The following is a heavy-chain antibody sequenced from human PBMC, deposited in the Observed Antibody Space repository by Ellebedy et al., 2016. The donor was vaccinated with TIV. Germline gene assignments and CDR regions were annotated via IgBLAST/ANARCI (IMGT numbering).Heavy chain of an antibody. CDR2: MNPNSGNT. Sequence: ASVKVSXXASGYTFTSYDINWVQQATGQGLEWMGWMNPNSGNTGYAPKFQGRVTMTRNTSITTAYMELSSLRSEDTAVYYCARFSRRQQMKQGMDVWGQGTTVTVSS. CDR3: ARFSRRQQMKQGMDV. J-gene: IGHJ6*02. CDR1: GYTFTSYD. V-gene: IGHV1-8*01. D-gene: IGHD6-13*01.